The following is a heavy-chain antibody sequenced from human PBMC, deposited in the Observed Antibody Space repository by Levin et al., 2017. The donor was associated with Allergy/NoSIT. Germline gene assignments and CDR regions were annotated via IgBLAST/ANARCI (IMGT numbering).Heavy chain of an antibody. CDR2: ISYDGSKE. J-gene: IGHJ4*02. V-gene: IGHV3-30*18. D-gene: IGHD1-26*01. CDR1: GFTFNSYG. Sequence: QSGGSLRLSCGTSGFTFNSYGMHWVRQAPGKGLEWVAVISYDGSKEYYADSVKGRFTISRDNSKNTLHLQMNSLKPDDTAVYYCAKEREGGATYFGSWGQGTLVTVSS. CDR3: AKEREGGATYFGS.